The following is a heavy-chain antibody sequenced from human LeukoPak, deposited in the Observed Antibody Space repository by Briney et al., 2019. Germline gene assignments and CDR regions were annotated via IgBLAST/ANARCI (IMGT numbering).Heavy chain of an antibody. J-gene: IGHJ4*02. CDR3: AKDSEDLLWFGEGALYYFDY. V-gene: IGHV3-30*02. D-gene: IGHD3-10*01. Sequence: GGSLRLSCAASGFTFSSYGMHWVRQAPGKGLEWVAFIRYDGSNKYYADSVKGRFTISRDNSKNTLYLQMNSLRAEDTAVYYCAKDSEDLLWFGEGALYYFDYWGQGTLVTVSS. CDR1: GFTFSSYG. CDR2: IRYDGSNK.